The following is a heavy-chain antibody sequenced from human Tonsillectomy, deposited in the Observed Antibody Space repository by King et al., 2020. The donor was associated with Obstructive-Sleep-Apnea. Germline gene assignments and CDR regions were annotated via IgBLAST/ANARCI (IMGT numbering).Heavy chain of an antibody. J-gene: IGHJ5*02. Sequence: VQLLQSGGGVVQPGRSLRLSCAASGFTFSSYGMHWVRQAPGKGLEWVAVIWYDGSNKYYADSVKGRFTISRDNSKNTLYLQMNSLRAEDTAVYYCARDFLSGDILTGYFSSWGQGTLVTVSS. D-gene: IGHD3-9*01. V-gene: IGHV3-33*01. CDR1: GFTFSSYG. CDR3: ARDFLSGDILTGYFSS. CDR2: IWYDGSNK.